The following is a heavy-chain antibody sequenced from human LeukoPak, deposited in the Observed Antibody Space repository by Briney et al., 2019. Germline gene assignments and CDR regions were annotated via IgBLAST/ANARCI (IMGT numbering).Heavy chain of an antibody. CDR3: ATAPRYYYYYYMDV. V-gene: IGHV1-24*01. J-gene: IGHJ6*03. CDR2: FYPEDGET. Sequence: AASVKVSCKVSGYTLTELSMHWVRQAPGKGLEGMGGFYPEDGETIYAQKFEGRVTMSEDRYTNTAYMELSSLRSEDTAVYYCATAPRYYYYYYMDVWGKGTTVTVSS. CDR1: GYTLTELS.